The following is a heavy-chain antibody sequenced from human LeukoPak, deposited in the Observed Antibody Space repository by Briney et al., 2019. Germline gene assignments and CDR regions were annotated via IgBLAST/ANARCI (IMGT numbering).Heavy chain of an antibody. V-gene: IGHV6-1*01. CDR2: TYFRSKWYN. J-gene: IGHJ5*02. Sequence: SQTLSLTCAISGDTVSSNSAAWNWIRQSPSRGLEWLGSTYFRSKWYNDYAESVKGRISINPDTSKNQFSLQLNSVNPEDTAVYYCANFYLDTWSQGSLVTVSS. CDR1: GDTVSSNSAA. D-gene: IGHD3-22*01. CDR3: ANFYLDT.